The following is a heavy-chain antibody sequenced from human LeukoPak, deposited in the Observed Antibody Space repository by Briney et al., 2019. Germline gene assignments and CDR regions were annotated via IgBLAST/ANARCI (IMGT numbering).Heavy chain of an antibody. CDR1: GGTFSSYA. V-gene: IGHV1-69*04. D-gene: IGHD2-21*02. CDR3: ARGIVVVTAIPYYYYYGMDV. J-gene: IGHJ6*02. Sequence: SVKVSCKASGGTFSSYAISWVRQAPGQGLEWMGRIIPILGIANDAQKFQGRVTITADKSTSTAYMELSSLRSEDTAVYYCARGIVVVTAIPYYYYYGMDVWGQGTTVTVSS. CDR2: IIPILGIA.